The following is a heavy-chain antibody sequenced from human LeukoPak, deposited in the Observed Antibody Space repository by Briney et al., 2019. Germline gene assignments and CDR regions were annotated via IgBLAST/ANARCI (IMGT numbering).Heavy chain of an antibody. CDR3: ATYALSYCGGDCYLNY. CDR1: GFRFNNYW. Sequence: GGSLRLSCTASGFRFNNYWMYWVRQAPGKGLVWVSRINGVGSRTSYGDSVKGRFTTSRDNAKNTLYLQMNTLTADDTAVYYCATYALSYCGGDCYLNYWGPGTLVKVSS. J-gene: IGHJ4*02. D-gene: IGHD2-21*02. V-gene: IGHV3-74*01. CDR2: INGVGSRT.